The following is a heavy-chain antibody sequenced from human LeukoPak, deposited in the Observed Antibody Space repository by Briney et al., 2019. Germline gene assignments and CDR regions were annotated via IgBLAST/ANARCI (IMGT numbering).Heavy chain of an antibody. D-gene: IGHD3-10*01. Sequence: GASVKVSCKASGYTFTSYYMHWVRQAPGQGLEWMGIINPSGGGTSYAQKFQGRVTMTRDTSTSTVYMELSSLRSEDTAVYYCASGQMVRGVLNWFDPWGQGTLVTVSS. CDR3: ASGQMVRGVLNWFDP. V-gene: IGHV1-46*01. CDR2: INPSGGGT. CDR1: GYTFTSYY. J-gene: IGHJ5*02.